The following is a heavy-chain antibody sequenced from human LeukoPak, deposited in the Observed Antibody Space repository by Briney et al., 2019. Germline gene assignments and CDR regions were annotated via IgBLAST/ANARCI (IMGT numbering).Heavy chain of an antibody. D-gene: IGHD4-23*01. J-gene: IGHJ4*02. V-gene: IGHV3-30*02. Sequence: SGGSLRLSCAASGFTFSSYGMHWVRQAPGKGLEWLAFIRYDGSNKYYADSVKGRFTISRDNSKNTLFLQMNTLRAEDTAVYYCAKDRGWEPGIDYWGQGTLVTDSS. CDR2: IRYDGSNK. CDR3: AKDRGWEPGIDY. CDR1: GFTFSSYG.